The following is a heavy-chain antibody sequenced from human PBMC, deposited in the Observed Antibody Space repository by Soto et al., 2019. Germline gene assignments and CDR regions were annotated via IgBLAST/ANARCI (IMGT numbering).Heavy chain of an antibody. D-gene: IGHD3-3*02. Sequence: QVQLVQSGPEVKKPGSSVRVSCKTSGGTFRTSAISWVRQAPGQGLEWMGGIMPVFSTPDYAQKFQGRVTITSDXXTSTAYMELSSLRSEDTAVYYCARDKDRQQLGGNYYYIMDVWGQGTTVTVSS. CDR3: ARDKDRQQLGGNYYYIMDV. CDR1: GGTFRTSA. V-gene: IGHV1-69*05. CDR2: IMPVFSTP. J-gene: IGHJ6*02.